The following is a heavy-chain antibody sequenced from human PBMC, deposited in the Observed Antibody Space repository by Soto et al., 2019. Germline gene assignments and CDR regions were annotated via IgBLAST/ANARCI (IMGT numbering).Heavy chain of an antibody. D-gene: IGHD2-21*02. V-gene: IGHV3-23*01. J-gene: IGHJ4*02. CDR2: IGASGDIT. CDR1: GFSFTNFA. Sequence: GGSLRFPCAASGFSFTNFAMSWVRQAPGKGLEWVAGIGASGDITWYADSVKGRLSISRDNSKNTLYLQLNSLRFEDTAVYYCAKDDFTDRGDDYFDYWGPGTLVTVSS. CDR3: AKDDFTDRGDDYFDY.